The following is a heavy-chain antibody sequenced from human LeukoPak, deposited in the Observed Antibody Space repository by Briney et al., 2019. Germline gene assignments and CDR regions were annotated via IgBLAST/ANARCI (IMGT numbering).Heavy chain of an antibody. CDR1: GGTISSGTYY. Sequence: SQTLSLTCTVSGGTISSGTYYWTWIRQPADKGLEWIGRISASGSTNYNPSLKSRVTISVDTSKNQFSLKLSSVTAADTAVYDCARDNYYGSGSYLGYWGQGTLVTVSS. CDR3: ARDNYYGSGSYLGY. V-gene: IGHV4-61*02. J-gene: IGHJ4*02. D-gene: IGHD3-10*01. CDR2: ISASGST.